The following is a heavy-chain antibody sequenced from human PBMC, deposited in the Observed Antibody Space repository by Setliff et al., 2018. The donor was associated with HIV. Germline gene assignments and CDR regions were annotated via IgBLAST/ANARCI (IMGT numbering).Heavy chain of an antibody. V-gene: IGHV1-69*13. Sequence: GASVKVSCKASGYTFTKYGLGWVRQAPGHGLEWMGGIIPLSGTTNYAQKLEGRVTLSADESTSTAYMQLNSLTSEDTAVYYCARGRWLQSFDYWGQGTLVTVSS. CDR2: IIPLSGTT. J-gene: IGHJ4*02. D-gene: IGHD5-12*01. CDR3: ARGRWLQSFDY. CDR1: GYTFTKYG.